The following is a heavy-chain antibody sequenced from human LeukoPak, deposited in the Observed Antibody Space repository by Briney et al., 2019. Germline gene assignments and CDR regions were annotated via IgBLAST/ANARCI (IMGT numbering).Heavy chain of an antibody. CDR2: ISYDGSNK. CDR1: GFTFSSYG. CDR3: AKEGSGWRTGGAFDI. J-gene: IGHJ3*02. D-gene: IGHD6-19*01. V-gene: IGHV3-30*18. Sequence: PGRSLRLSCAASGFTFSSYGMHWVRQAPGKGLEWVAVISYDGSNKYYADSVKGRFTISRDNSKNTLYLQMNSLRAEDTAVYYCAKEGSGWRTGGAFDIWGQGTMVTVSS.